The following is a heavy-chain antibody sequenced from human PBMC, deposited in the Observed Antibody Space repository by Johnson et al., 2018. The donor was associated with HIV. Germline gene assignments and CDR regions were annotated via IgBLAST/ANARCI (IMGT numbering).Heavy chain of an antibody. CDR2: ISSSRSTI. D-gene: IGHD3-22*01. J-gene: IGHJ3*02. Sequence: QVQLVESGGGLVKPGGSLRLSCAVSGFTFSDYYMSWISQAPGKGLEWVSYISSSRSTIYYADAVKGRLTISRDNAKNSLYLQMNSLRAEDTAVYYCARYHYYDSRLNDAFDIWGQGTMVTVSS. CDR3: ARYHYYDSRLNDAFDI. CDR1: GFTFSDYY. V-gene: IGHV3-11*04.